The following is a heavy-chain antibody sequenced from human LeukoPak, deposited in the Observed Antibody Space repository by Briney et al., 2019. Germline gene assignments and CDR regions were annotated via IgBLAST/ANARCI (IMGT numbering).Heavy chain of an antibody. J-gene: IGHJ4*02. CDR3: AKGLPATLLDY. CDR2: INHNGNVN. Sequence: GGSLRLSCAASGFTFSSYWMNWARQAPGKGLEWVASINHNGNVNYYVDSVKGRFTISRDNAKNSLYLQMNSLRAEDTAVYYCAKGLPATLLDYWGQGTLVTVSS. CDR1: GFTFSSYW. D-gene: IGHD2-2*01. V-gene: IGHV3-7*03.